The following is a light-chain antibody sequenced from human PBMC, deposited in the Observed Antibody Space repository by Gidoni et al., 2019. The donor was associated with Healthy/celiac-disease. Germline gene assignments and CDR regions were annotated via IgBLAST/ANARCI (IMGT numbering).Light chain of an antibody. CDR2: DAS. J-gene: IGKJ2*01. CDR1: QSISSW. V-gene: IGKV1-5*01. CDR3: QQYNSYSPPT. Sequence: DIQMTQSHSTLSASVGDRVTITCRASQSISSWLAWYQQKPGKAPKLLIYDASSLESGVPSRFSGSGSGTEFTLTISSLQPDDFATYYCQQYNSYSPPTFGQGTKLEIK.